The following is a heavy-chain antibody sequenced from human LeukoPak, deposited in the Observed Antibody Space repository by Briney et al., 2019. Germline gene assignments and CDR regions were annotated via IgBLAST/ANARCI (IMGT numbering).Heavy chain of an antibody. CDR3: ARKKGIGYYYYYMDV. CDR1: GGTFSSYV. Sequence: PGASVKVSCKASGGTFSSYVISWVRQAPGQGLEWMGGIIPIFGTANYAQKFQGRVTMTADTSTSTAYMELRSLRSDDTAVYYCARKKGIGYYYYYMDVWGKGTTVTVSS. V-gene: IGHV1-69*06. J-gene: IGHJ6*03. CDR2: IIPIFGTA.